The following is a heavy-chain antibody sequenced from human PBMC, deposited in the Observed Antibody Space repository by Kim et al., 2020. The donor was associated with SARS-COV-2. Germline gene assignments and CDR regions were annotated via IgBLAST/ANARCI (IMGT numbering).Heavy chain of an antibody. CDR3: AKAIDY. V-gene: IGHV3-30*18. Sequence: GGSLRLSCAASGFTFSSYGMHWVRQAPGKGLEWVAVISYDGSNKYYADSVKGRFTISRDNSKNTLYLQMNSLRAEDTAVYYCAKAIDYWGQGTLVTVSS. CDR2: ISYDGSNK. J-gene: IGHJ4*02. CDR1: GFTFSSYG.